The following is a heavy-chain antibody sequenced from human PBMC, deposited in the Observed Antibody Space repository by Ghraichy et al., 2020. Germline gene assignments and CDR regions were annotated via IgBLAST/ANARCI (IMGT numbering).Heavy chain of an antibody. CDR3: ASLRIAVDGTGSF. V-gene: IGHV4-34*01. CDR2: INHSGNT. CDR1: GGSLSVYY. J-gene: IGHJ4*01. D-gene: IGHD6-19*01. Sequence: SQTLSLTCAVSGGSLSVYYWSWIRQSPGKGLEWIGEINHSGNTNYNPSLESRVTVSADRSKNQVSLQLRFVTAADTATYYCASLRIAVDGTGSFWGHGTLVPFSS.